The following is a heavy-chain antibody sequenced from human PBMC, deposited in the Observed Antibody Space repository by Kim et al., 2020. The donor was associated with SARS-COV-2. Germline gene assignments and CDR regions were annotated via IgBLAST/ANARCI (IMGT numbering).Heavy chain of an antibody. J-gene: IGHJ5*02. CDR2: ISGGGRGT. V-gene: IGHV3-23*01. Sequence: GGSLRLSCEASGFVFYNYAMNWVRQAPGQGPVWVSTISGGGRGTYYADSVKGRFTISRDNPKNTLYLQMNNLRVEDTAVYYCAKDRNGYNQPVEAWGQGT. CDR1: GFVFYNYA. CDR3: AKDRNGYNQPVEA. D-gene: IGHD5-12*01.